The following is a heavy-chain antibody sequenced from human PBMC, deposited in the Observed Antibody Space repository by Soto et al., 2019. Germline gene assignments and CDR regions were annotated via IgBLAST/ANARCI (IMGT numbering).Heavy chain of an antibody. CDR3: ARKGARPRQLVVWFDP. J-gene: IGHJ5*02. D-gene: IGHD6-6*01. CDR2: INHSGST. Sequence: SETLSLTCAVSGGSFSGYYWSWIRQPPGKGLEWIGEINHSGSTNYNPSLKSRVTISVDTSKNRFSLKLSSVTAADTAVFYCARKGARPRQLVVWFDPWGQGTLITVSS. V-gene: IGHV4-34*01. CDR1: GGSFSGYY.